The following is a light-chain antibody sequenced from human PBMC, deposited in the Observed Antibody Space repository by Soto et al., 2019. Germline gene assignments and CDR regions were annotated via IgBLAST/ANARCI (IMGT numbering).Light chain of an antibody. CDR3: QQYYTCPWT. CDR2: DAS. V-gene: IGKV1-5*01. CDR1: QSITSW. J-gene: IGKJ1*01. Sequence: DIQMTQSPSTLSASVGDRVTITCRASQSITSWLAWYQQKPGKAPKLLIYDASSLESGVPSRFSGSGYGTEFTLTISSLQPDDFATYYCQQYYTCPWTFGQGTKVEIK.